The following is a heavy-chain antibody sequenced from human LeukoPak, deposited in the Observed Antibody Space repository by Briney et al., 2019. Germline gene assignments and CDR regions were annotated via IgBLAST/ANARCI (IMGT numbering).Heavy chain of an antibody. V-gene: IGHV4-39*07. CDR3: ARGYKYYDPNWFDP. CDR1: GGSISSSSYY. J-gene: IGHJ5*02. Sequence: SETLSLTCTVSGGSISSSSYYWGWIRQPPGKGLEWIGSIYYSGSTYYNPSLKSRVTISVDTSKNQFSLKLSSVTAADTAVYYCARGYKYYDPNWFDPWGQGTLVTVSS. CDR2: IYYSGST. D-gene: IGHD5-24*01.